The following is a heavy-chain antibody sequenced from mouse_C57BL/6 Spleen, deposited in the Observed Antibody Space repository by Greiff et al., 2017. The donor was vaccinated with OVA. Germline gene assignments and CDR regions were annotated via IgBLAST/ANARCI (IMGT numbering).Heavy chain of an antibody. CDR1: GYAFSSSW. D-gene: IGHD2-4*01. Sequence: QVQLQQSGPELVKPGASVKISCKASGYAFSSSWMNWVKQRPGKGLEWIGRIYPGDGDTNYNGKFKGKATLTADKSSSTAYMQLSSLTSEDSAVYFCARNDYDGGWFAYWGQGTLVTVSA. V-gene: IGHV1-82*01. CDR2: IYPGDGDT. CDR3: ARNDYDGGWFAY. J-gene: IGHJ3*01.